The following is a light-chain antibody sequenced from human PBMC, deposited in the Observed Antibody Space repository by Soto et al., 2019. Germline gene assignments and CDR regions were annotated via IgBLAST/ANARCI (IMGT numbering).Light chain of an antibody. J-gene: IGLJ3*02. CDR3: SSYAGSNNLV. V-gene: IGLV1-40*01. CDR1: SSNLGAGYD. CDR2: GNR. Sequence: QSVLTQPPSVSGAPGQRVTLSCTGNSSNLGAGYDVHWYQQLPGAAPKLVIFGNRNRPSGVPERFSGSKSGTSASLAITGLQAEDEADYYCSSYAGSNNLVFGGGTQLTVL.